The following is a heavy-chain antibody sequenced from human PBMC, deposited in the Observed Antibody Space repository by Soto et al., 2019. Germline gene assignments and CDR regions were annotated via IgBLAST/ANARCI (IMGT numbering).Heavy chain of an antibody. Sequence: PGGSLRLSCAASGFSFSNYAMHWVRQAPGKGLEWVAVISYDVSDKNYADSVKGRFTISRDNSKNTLYLQMNSLRAEDTAMYYCARAPYDRSGDYIWWGLGTLVTVSS. D-gene: IGHD3-22*01. J-gene: IGHJ4*02. CDR1: GFSFSNYA. CDR3: ARAPYDRSGDYIW. V-gene: IGHV3-30-3*01. CDR2: ISYDVSDK.